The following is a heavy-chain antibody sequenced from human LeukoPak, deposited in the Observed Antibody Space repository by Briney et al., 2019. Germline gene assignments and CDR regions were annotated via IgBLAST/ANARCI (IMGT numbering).Heavy chain of an antibody. V-gene: IGHV3-30*02. CDR1: GFTFSNYG. CDR2: IRYDGSDK. D-gene: IGHD3-9*01. Sequence: GGSLRLSCAASGFTFSNYGMHWVRQAPGKGLEWVAFIRYDGSDKYYADSVKGRFTISRDNSKNTLYLQMNSLRAEDTAVYYCAKDQYYDILTGPGGFDYWGQGTLVTVSS. CDR3: AKDQYYDILTGPGGFDY. J-gene: IGHJ4*02.